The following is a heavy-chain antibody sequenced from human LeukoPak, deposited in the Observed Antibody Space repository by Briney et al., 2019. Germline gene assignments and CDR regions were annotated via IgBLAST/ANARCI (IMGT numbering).Heavy chain of an antibody. V-gene: IGHV1-8*01. J-gene: IGHJ6*03. CDR2: MNPNSGNT. Sequence: ASVKVSCKASGYTFTSYDINWVRQATGQGLEWMGWMNPNSGNTGYAQKFQGRVTMTRNTSISTAYMELSSLRSEDTAVYYCATPPAGGRTPKNYYYYYYMDVWGKGTTVTVSS. D-gene: IGHD4-23*01. CDR3: ATPPAGGRTPKNYYYYYYMDV. CDR1: GYTFTSYD.